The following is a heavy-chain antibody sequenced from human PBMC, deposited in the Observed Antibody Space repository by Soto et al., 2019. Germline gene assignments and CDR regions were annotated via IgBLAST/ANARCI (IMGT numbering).Heavy chain of an antibody. CDR1: GFTFSSYA. CDR2: ITGNSDRT. CDR3: AKEIYSYGYDGLDY. V-gene: IGHV3-23*01. Sequence: GSLRLSCAASGFTFSSYAMNWVRQAPGKGLEWVSSITGNSDRTFYADSVKGRFTISRDNSKNTLYLQMNSLRAEDTAVYYCAKEIYSYGYDGLDYWGQGTPVTVSS. D-gene: IGHD5-18*01. J-gene: IGHJ4*02.